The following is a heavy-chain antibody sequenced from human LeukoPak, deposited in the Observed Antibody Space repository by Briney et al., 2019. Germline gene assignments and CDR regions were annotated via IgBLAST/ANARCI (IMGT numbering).Heavy chain of an antibody. D-gene: IGHD3-3*01. CDR2: IYYSGST. Sequence: PSETLSLTCTVSGGSFSGYYWSWIRQPPGKGLEWIGEIYYSGSTNYNPSLKSRVTISVDTSKNQFSLKLSSMTAADTAVYYCARSLHYDFWSGYYAYYFDSWGQGTLVTVSS. CDR1: GGSFSGYY. J-gene: IGHJ4*02. CDR3: ARSLHYDFWSGYYAYYFDS. V-gene: IGHV4-59*12.